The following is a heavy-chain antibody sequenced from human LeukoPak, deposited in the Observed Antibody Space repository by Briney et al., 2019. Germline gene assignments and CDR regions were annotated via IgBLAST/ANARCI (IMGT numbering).Heavy chain of an antibody. V-gene: IGHV1-2*02. J-gene: IGHJ6*02. D-gene: IGHD3-10*01. Sequence: ASVKVSCKASGYTFTGYYMHWVRQAPGQGLEWMGWINPNSGGTNYAQKFQGRVTMTRNTSISTAYMELSSLRSEDTAVYYCARLYGSGSYYTAHYYYYGMDVWGQGTTVTVSS. CDR3: ARLYGSGSYYTAHYYYYGMDV. CDR1: GYTFTGYY. CDR2: INPNSGGT.